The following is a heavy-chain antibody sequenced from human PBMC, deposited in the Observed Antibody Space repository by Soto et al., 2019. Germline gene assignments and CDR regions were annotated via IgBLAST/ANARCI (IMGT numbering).Heavy chain of an antibody. Sequence: SETLSLTCTVSGGSISSGGYYWSWIRQHPGKGLEWIGYIYYSGSTYYNPSLKSRVTISVDTSKNQFSLKLSSVTAADTAVYYCARDLGYYYDSSGQAFDYWGQGTLVTVSS. CDR1: GGSISSGGYY. CDR2: IYYSGST. D-gene: IGHD3-22*01. CDR3: ARDLGYYYDSSGQAFDY. J-gene: IGHJ4*02. V-gene: IGHV4-31*03.